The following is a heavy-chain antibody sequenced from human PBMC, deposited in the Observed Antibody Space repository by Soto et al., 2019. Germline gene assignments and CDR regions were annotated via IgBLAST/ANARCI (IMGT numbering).Heavy chain of an antibody. Sequence: QEQPQESGPGLVKPSETLPLTCTVSGAPITTTKWWAWARLPPGKALEWIGELSREGNRNSNPSLEGRVIMSLDQSKNHVSLKLTSVTAADTAIHYCATQTISHTWGVWGRGTSVTVSS. V-gene: IGHV4-4*02. CDR3: ATQTISHTWGV. CDR1: GAPITTTKW. CDR2: LSREGNR. J-gene: IGHJ6*02. D-gene: IGHD3-16*01.